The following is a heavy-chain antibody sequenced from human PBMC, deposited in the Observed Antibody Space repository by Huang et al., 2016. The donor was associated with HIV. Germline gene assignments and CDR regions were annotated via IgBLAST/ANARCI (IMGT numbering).Heavy chain of an antibody. J-gene: IGHJ5*02. V-gene: IGHV5-51*01. CDR2: IIPGDSDT. CDR1: GYSFNTYW. CDR3: ARGGIAAAANNWFDP. Sequence: EVQLVQSGAEVRKPGESLKISCKGSGYSFNTYWIGWVRQIAGKGLEWMCIIIPGDSDTKYSPSFQGQVTISVDKSTSTAYLQLRSLKASDTAIYYCARGGIAAAANNWFDPWGQGTLVTVSS. D-gene: IGHD6-13*01.